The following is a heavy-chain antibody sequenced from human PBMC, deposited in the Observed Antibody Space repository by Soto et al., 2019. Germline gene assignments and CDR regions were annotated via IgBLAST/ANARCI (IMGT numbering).Heavy chain of an antibody. CDR2: INAGSGNT. Sequence: QVQLVQSGAEVKRPGASVKVSCKSSGYTFTTYAIHWVRQAPGQRLQWMGWINAGSGNTKYSQDFQGRVTFTRDTSATTSYMELGSLTSEDTAVYYCARVPPWGNSGSYYIQHYDSWGQGTLVTVSS. V-gene: IGHV1-3*01. D-gene: IGHD3-10*01. CDR1: GYTFTTYA. CDR3: ARVPPWGNSGSYYIQHYDS. J-gene: IGHJ4*02.